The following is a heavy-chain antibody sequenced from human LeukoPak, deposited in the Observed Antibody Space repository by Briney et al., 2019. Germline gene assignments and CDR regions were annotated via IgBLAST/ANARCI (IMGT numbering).Heavy chain of an antibody. CDR1: GGSFSGYY. CDR2: VHYSGSA. J-gene: IGHJ4*02. Sequence: SESLSLTCAVYGGSFSGYYWTWIRQSPGRGLEWIGEVHYSGSATYNPSLKSRVTISVDTSINQFSLKMNSVTAADTAVYYCARGQWFRAFWSRGTPVTVSS. D-gene: IGHD3-10*01. CDR3: ARGQWFRAF. V-gene: IGHV4-34*01.